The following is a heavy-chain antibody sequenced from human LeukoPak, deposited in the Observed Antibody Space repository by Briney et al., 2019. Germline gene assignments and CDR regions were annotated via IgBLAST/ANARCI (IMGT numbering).Heavy chain of an antibody. Sequence: PGGSLRLSCAASGFTFSNYWMSWVRQAPGKGLEWVANMKQDGSEKYYVDSVKGRFTISRDNAKNSLYLQMNSLRAEDTGVYYCARDDSSGYYYYGLDVWGQGTTVTVSS. CDR2: MKQDGSEK. V-gene: IGHV3-7*01. J-gene: IGHJ6*02. CDR1: GFTFSNYW. D-gene: IGHD3-22*01. CDR3: ARDDSSGYYYYGLDV.